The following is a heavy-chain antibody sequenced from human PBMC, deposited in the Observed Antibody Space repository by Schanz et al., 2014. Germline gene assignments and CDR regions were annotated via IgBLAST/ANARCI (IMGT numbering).Heavy chain of an antibody. D-gene: IGHD3-10*01. J-gene: IGHJ3*02. Sequence: QVQLQESGPALVKPSETLSLTCTVSGGSISSEYWSWIRQPAEKGLEWIGRIYNSGKTNYNPSLESRVSMSVDTSKKQLSLKLRSVSAADTAVYYCARVVLGGDAFDIWGQGTMVTVSS. CDR3: ARVVLGGDAFDI. CDR2: IYNSGKT. V-gene: IGHV4-4*07. CDR1: GGSISSEY.